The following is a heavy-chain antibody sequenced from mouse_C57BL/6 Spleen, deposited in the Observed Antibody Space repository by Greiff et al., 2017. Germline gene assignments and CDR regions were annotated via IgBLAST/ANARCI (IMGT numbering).Heavy chain of an antibody. CDR1: GYTFTSYW. CDR3: ARSGDYYGSSYGY. V-gene: IGHV1-50*01. D-gene: IGHD1-1*01. Sequence: VQLQQPGAELVKPGASVKLSCKASGYTFTSYWMQWVKQRPGQGLEWIGEIDPSDSYTNYNQKFKGKATLTVDTSSSTAYMQLSSLTSEDSAVYYCARSGDYYGSSYGYWGQGTTRTVSS. CDR2: IDPSDSYT. J-gene: IGHJ2*01.